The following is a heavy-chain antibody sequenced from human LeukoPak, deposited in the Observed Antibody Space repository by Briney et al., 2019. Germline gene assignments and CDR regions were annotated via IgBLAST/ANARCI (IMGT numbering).Heavy chain of an antibody. CDR2: IYYTGST. J-gene: IGHJ2*01. D-gene: IGHD4-17*01. V-gene: IGHV4-59*02. Sequence: SETLSLTCIVSGDSVTNHYWSLIRQPPGKGLEWIGYIYYTGSTTYNPSLKSRVTISVDTSKNQFSLKLRSVTTADTAVYYCARDYGDIPPDWYYDLWGRGTLVTVSS. CDR3: ARDYGDIPPDWYYDL. CDR1: GDSVTNHY.